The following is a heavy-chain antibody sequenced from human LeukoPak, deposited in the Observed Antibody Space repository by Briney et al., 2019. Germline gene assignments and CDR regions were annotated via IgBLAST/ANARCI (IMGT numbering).Heavy chain of an antibody. D-gene: IGHD5-12*01. CDR1: GFTFDDYA. Sequence: PGGSLRLSCAASGFTFDDYAMHWVRQAPGKGLEWVSGISWNSDSIVYADSVKGRFTISRDNAQHTLYLQMNRLRVEDTALYYCAKDVDSMDSTGGMEVWGQGTTVTVSS. J-gene: IGHJ6*02. CDR2: ISWNSDSI. V-gene: IGHV3-9*01. CDR3: AKDVDSMDSTGGMEV.